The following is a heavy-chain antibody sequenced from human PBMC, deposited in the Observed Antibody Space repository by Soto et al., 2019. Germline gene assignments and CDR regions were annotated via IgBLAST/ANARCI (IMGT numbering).Heavy chain of an antibody. V-gene: IGHV4-4*07. CDR2: LYTSGST. D-gene: IGHD5-12*01. J-gene: IGHJ6*02. Sequence: SETLSLTCTVSGDSISSYSWSWIRQVAGKGLEWIGRLYTSGSTKYSPSLKSRVTMSVDASKNQFSMRLSSVTAADTAVYYCRGYSDYDRYRIDVRGQGTTVTVSS. CDR3: RGYSDYDRYRIDV. CDR1: GDSISSYS.